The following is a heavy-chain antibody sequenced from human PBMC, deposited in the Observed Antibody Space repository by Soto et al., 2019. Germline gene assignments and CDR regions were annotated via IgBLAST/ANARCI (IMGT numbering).Heavy chain of an antibody. Sequence: ASVKVSCKASGYTFTSYDINWVRQATGQGLEWMGWMNPNSGNTGYAQKFQGRVTMTRNTSISTAYMELSSLRSEDTAVYYCARVWGGVFGYYDFWSGYPQGYYGMDVWG. V-gene: IGHV1-8*01. D-gene: IGHD3-3*01. J-gene: IGHJ6*02. CDR2: MNPNSGNT. CDR3: ARVWGGVFGYYDFWSGYPQGYYGMDV. CDR1: GYTFTSYD.